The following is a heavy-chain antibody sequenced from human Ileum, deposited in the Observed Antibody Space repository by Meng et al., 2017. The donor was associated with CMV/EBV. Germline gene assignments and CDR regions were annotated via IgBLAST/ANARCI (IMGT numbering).Heavy chain of an antibody. CDR3: VREIINLDRMDV. Sequence: ASVKVSCKASGYTFSNYDINWVRQASGQGLEWMGGINPSSGNSGYADKFQGRVTMTRNTSISTVYMEVSGLTSADTGVYYCVREIINLDRMDVWGQGTTVTVSS. CDR2: INPSSGNS. V-gene: IGHV1-8*01. J-gene: IGHJ6*02. CDR1: GYTFSNYD.